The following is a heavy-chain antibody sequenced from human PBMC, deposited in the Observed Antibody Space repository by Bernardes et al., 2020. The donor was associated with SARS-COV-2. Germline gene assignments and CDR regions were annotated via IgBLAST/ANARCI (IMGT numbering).Heavy chain of an antibody. D-gene: IGHD6-6*01. V-gene: IGHV1-8*01. CDR3: ARDVAARGGDFDY. CDR1: GYTFTSYD. J-gene: IGHJ4*02. CDR2: MNPNSGNT. Sequence: ASVKVSCKASGYTFTSYDINWVRQPTGQGLEWMGWMNPNSGNTGFAQKFQGRVTMTWSTSISTAYMELSSLRSEDTDVYYCARDVAARGGDFDYWGQGTLVTVSS.